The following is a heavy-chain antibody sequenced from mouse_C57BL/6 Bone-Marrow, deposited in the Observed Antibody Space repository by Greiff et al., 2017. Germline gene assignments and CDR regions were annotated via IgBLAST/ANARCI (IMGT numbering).Heavy chain of an antibody. J-gene: IGHJ3*01. D-gene: IGHD1-1*01. CDR2: IDPSDSYT. CDR1: GYTFTSYW. V-gene: IGHV1-69*01. Sequence: VQLQQPGAELVMPGASVKLSCKASGYTFTSYWMHWVKQRPGQGLEWIGEIDPSDSYTNYNQKFKGKSTLTVDKSSSTAYMQLSSLTSEDSAVYYCARSKGIYYYGSSYAWFAYWGQGTLVTVSA. CDR3: ARSKGIYYYGSSYAWFAY.